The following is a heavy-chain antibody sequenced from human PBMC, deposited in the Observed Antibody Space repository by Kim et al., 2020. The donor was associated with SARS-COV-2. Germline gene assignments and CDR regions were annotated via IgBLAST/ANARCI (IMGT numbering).Heavy chain of an antibody. V-gene: IGHV1-69*13. CDR3: ARVHQYYYDSSGSPLGAFDI. CDR2: IIPIFGTA. D-gene: IGHD3-22*01. CDR1: GGTFSSYA. J-gene: IGHJ3*02. Sequence: SVKVSCKASGGTFSSYAISWVRQAPGQGLEWMGGIIPIFGTANYAQKFQGRVTITADESTSTAYMELSSLRSEDTAVYYCARVHQYYYDSSGSPLGAFDIWGQGTMVTVSS.